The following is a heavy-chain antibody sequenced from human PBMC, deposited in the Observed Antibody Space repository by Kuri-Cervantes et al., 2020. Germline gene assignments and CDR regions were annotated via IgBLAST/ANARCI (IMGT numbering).Heavy chain of an antibody. D-gene: IGHD3-10*01. Sequence: ASVKVSCKAPGYTFINYAVHWVRQAPGQGLEWMGWINAETGNTQYSQKFQGRVTITRDTSASTAYMELSSLRSEDTAVYYCAKELLTQGMGAFDYWGQGILVTVSS. CDR1: GYTFINYA. CDR3: AKELLTQGMGAFDY. CDR2: INAETGNT. V-gene: IGHV1-3*01. J-gene: IGHJ4*02.